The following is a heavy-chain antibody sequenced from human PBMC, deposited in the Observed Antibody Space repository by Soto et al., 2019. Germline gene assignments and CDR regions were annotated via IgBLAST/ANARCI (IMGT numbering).Heavy chain of an antibody. J-gene: IGHJ3*02. Sequence: QVQLVQSGAEVKKPGASVKVSCKASGYTFTGYYMHWVRQAPGQGLEWMGWINPNSGGTNSAQKFQGRVTMTSDTSISTAYMELSRLTSDHTAVYYCARDHATRGAFDIWGKATMVTVSS. V-gene: IGHV1-2*02. D-gene: IGHD3-10*01. CDR1: GYTFTGYY. CDR3: ARDHATRGAFDI. CDR2: INPNSGGT.